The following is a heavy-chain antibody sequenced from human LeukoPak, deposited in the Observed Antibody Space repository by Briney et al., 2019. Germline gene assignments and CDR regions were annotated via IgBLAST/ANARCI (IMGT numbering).Heavy chain of an antibody. CDR2: IYSGGST. CDR3: AGRLGYCSGGNCPTTDY. CDR1: GFNVSSNY. J-gene: IGHJ4*02. V-gene: IGHV3-53*01. Sequence: QPGGSLRLSCAASGFNVSSNYMSWVRQAPGKGLEWVSLIYSGGSTYYADSVKGRFTLSRDNSKNTLYLQMNSLRAEDTAVYYCAGRLGYCSGGNCPTTDYWGQGTLVTVFS. D-gene: IGHD2-15*01.